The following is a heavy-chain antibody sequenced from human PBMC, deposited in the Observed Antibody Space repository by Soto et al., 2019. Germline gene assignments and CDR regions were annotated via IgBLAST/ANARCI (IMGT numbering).Heavy chain of an antibody. CDR3: ARGGRRSPGMDV. CDR2: IYYSGST. V-gene: IGHV4-31*03. Sequence: QVQLQESGPGLVKPSQTLSLTCTVSGGSISSGGYYWSWIRQHPGKGREWIGYIYYSGSTYYIPSLKSRVTISVDTSKNQFSLKLSSVTAADTAVYYCARGGRRSPGMDVWGQGTTVTVSS. CDR1: GGSISSGGYY. J-gene: IGHJ6*02.